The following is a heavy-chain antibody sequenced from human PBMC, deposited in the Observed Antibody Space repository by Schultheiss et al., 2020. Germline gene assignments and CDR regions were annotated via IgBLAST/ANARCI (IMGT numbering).Heavy chain of an antibody. CDR3: AREYRSLNCGGDCYSADS. CDR2: ITSTDKTI. CDR1: KFTFSNFA. V-gene: IGHV3-48*02. D-gene: IGHD2-21*02. J-gene: IGHJ5*01. Sequence: GGSLRLSCAASKFTFSNFAMTWVRQAPGKGLEWLAYITSTDKTIYYSDSVKGRFTISRDNAKNSLHLQMNSLRDEDTAIYYCAREYRSLNCGGDCYSADSWGEGTLVTVYS.